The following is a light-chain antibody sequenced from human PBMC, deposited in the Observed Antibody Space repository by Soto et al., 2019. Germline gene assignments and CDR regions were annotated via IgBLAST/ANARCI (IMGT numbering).Light chain of an antibody. CDR3: QNWGTGIHVV. CDR2: LNSDGSH. J-gene: IGLJ2*01. CDR1: SGHSSYA. Sequence: QLVLTQSPSASASLGASVKLTCTLSSGHSSYAIAWHQQQPEKGPRYLMKLNSDGSHTKGDGIPDRFSGSSSGAERYLTISSLQSEDEADYYCQNWGTGIHVVFGGGTKLTVL. V-gene: IGLV4-69*01.